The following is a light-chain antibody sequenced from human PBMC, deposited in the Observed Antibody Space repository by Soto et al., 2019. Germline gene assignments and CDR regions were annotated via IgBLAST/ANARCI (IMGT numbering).Light chain of an antibody. CDR1: QSINIRY. J-gene: IGKJ1*01. CDR2: GAS. CDR3: QQYGSSPKT. V-gene: IGKV3-20*01. Sequence: EIVLAQSPGTLSLSPGERATLSFSASQSINIRYLAWYHQKPGQAPRLLIFGASSRATGIPDRFSGSGSGTDFTLTISRLEPEDFAVYYCQQYGSSPKTFGQGTKVDIK.